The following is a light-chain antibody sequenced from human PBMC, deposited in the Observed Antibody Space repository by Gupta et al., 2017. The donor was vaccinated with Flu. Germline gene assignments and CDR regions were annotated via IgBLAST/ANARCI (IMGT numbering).Light chain of an antibody. Sequence: EEATPPSSAASRSVSSCSAYYQTPGQAPRLLISGASTRASGIPARFSGSGFGTDFTLTISSLRSEDFAVYYCQQYNYWPRTFGQGTKVEI. V-gene: IGKV3-15*01. J-gene: IGKJ1*01. CDR3: QQYNYWPRT. CDR2: GAS. CDR1: RSVSSC.